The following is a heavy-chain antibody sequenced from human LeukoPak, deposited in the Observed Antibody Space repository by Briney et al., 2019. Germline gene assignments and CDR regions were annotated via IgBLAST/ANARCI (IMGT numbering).Heavy chain of an antibody. CDR3: AAPSRIQLDY. J-gene: IGHJ4*02. CDR1: GFTFTSSA. V-gene: IGHV1-58*01. D-gene: IGHD5-18*01. Sequence: SVKVSCKASGFTFTSSAVQWVRQARGRRLEWIGWIVVGSGNTNYAQMFQGRVTITRDRSTSTAYMELSSLRSEDTAVYYCAAPSRIQLDYWGQGTLVTVSS. CDR2: IVVGSGNT.